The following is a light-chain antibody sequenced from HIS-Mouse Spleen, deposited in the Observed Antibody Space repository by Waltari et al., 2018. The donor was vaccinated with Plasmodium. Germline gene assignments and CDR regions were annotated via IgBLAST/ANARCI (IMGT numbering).Light chain of an antibody. CDR1: PGISSY. CDR3: QQLNSYPLT. CDR2: AAS. V-gene: IGKV1-9*01. Sequence: DIQLTQSPSFMSASVGATIPITCRASPGISSYLAWYQQKPGKAPKLLIYAASTLQSGVPSRFSGSGSGTEFTLTISSLQPEDFATYYCQQLNSYPLTFGGGTKVEIK. J-gene: IGKJ4*01.